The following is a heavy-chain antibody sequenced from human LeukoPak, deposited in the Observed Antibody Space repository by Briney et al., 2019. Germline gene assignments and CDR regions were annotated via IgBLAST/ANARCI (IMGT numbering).Heavy chain of an antibody. V-gene: IGHV3-11*04. D-gene: IGHD3/OR15-3a*01. CDR3: ARVGLGTREFDY. Sequence: PGGSLRLSRAASGFTFSDYYMSWIRQAPGKGLEWVSYISSSGSTIYYADSVKGRFTISRDNAQSSLYLQMNSVRAEDTAVYYCARVGLGTREFDYWGQGTLVTVSS. CDR1: GFTFSDYY. J-gene: IGHJ4*02. CDR2: ISSSGSTI.